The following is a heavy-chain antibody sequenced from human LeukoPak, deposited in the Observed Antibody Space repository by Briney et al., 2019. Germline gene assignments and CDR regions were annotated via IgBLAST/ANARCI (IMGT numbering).Heavy chain of an antibody. D-gene: IGHD2-15*01. CDR3: ASIVVVVAATPWPDAFDI. V-gene: IGHV1-69*13. Sequence: ASVKVSCKASGGTFSSYAISWVRQAPGQGLEWMGGIIPIFGTANYAQKFQGRVTITADESTSTAYMELSSLRSEDTAVYYCASIVVVVAATPWPDAFDIWGQGTMVTVSS. CDR2: IIPIFGTA. CDR1: GGTFSSYA. J-gene: IGHJ3*02.